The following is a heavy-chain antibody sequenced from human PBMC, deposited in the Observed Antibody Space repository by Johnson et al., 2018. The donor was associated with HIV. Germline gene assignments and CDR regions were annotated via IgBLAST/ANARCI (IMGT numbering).Heavy chain of an antibody. Sequence: MMLVESGGGLIQPGGSLRLSCAASGFIVSGNYMSWVRQAPGKGLEWVSFIYSGGSTYYADSMKGRFTISRDNSKNTLYLQMNSLRADDTAVYYCANGAVATAAGGVGLNIWGQGTMVIVSS. V-gene: IGHV3-53*01. J-gene: IGHJ3*02. CDR1: GFIVSGNY. D-gene: IGHD6-25*01. CDR2: IYSGGST. CDR3: ANGAVATAAGGVGLNI.